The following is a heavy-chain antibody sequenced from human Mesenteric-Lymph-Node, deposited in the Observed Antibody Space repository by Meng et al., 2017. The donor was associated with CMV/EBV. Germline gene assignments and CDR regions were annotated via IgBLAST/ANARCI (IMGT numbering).Heavy chain of an antibody. D-gene: IGHD1-14*01. CDR3: ARNHGPYYYYGMDV. V-gene: IGHV3-30-3*01. J-gene: IGHJ6*02. CDR2: ISYDGSNK. Sequence: GESLKISCAASGFTFSSYAMHWVRQAPGKGLEWVAVISYDGSNKYYADSVKGRFTISRDNSKNTLYLQMNSLRAEDTAVYYCARNHGPYYYYGMDVWGQGTTVTVSS. CDR1: GFTFSSYA.